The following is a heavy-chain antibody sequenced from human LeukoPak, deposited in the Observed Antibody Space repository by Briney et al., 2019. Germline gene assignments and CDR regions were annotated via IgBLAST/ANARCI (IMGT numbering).Heavy chain of an antibody. CDR1: GGSISSSSYY. V-gene: IGHV4-39*01. CDR2: IYYSGST. Sequence: SATLSLTCTVSGGSISSSSYYWGWIRQPPGKGLEWIGSIYYSGSTYYNPSPHSRVTIDVNQSKNQFSLKLSSVTAADTAAYYCARHEYTAMVTLDWGQGTLVTVSS. CDR3: ARHEYTAMVTLD. J-gene: IGHJ4*02. D-gene: IGHD5-18*01.